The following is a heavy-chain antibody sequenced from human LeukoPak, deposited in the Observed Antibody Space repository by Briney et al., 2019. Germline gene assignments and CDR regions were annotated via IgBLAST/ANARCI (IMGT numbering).Heavy chain of an antibody. J-gene: IGHJ4*02. CDR1: GFTFRRYW. D-gene: IGHD6-19*01. V-gene: IGHV3-74*01. CDR3: ARDESVTGPTTFDY. Sequence: GGSLRLSCAASGFTFRRYWMHWVRHAPGKGPVWVSSINTDGRDTIYADSVKGRFTISRDNAKNTLFLQRNSLRDADASVYDCARDESVTGPTTFDYWGQGTLVTVSS. CDR2: INTDGRDT.